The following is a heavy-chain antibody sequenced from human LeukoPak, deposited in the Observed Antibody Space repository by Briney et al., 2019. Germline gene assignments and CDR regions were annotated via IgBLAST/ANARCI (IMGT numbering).Heavy chain of an antibody. D-gene: IGHD6-6*01. CDR3: ARVKEVGSSSGWFDP. J-gene: IGHJ5*02. CDR2: ISAYNGNT. CDR1: GGTFSSYA. Sequence: ASVKVSCKASGGTFSSYAISWVRQAPGQGLEWMGWISAYNGNTNYAQKLQGRVTMTTDTSTSTAYMELRSLRSDDTAVYYCARVKEVGSSSGWFDPWGQGTLVTVSS. V-gene: IGHV1-18*01.